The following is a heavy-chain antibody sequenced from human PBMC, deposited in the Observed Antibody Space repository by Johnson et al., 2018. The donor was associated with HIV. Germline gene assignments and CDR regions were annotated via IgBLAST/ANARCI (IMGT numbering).Heavy chain of an antibody. J-gene: IGHJ3*02. CDR2: ISYDGSNK. V-gene: IGHV3-30*04. Sequence: GKGLEWVAVISYDGSNKYYADSVKGRFTISRDNSKNTLYLQMNSLRAEDTAVYYCARTGRRVVVRGGAFDIWGQGTLVTVSS. CDR3: ARTGRRVVVRGGAFDI. D-gene: IGHD3-22*01.